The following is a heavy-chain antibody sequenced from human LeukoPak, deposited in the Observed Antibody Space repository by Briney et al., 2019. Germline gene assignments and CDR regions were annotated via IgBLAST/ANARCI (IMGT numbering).Heavy chain of an antibody. CDR2: ISSSGSTI. Sequence: GSLKLSCAASGFTFSDYYMSWIRQAPGKGLEWVSYISSSGSTIYYADSVKGRFTISRDNAKNSLYLQMNSLRAEDTAVYYCARDRRAAGAFDIWGQGTMVTVSS. J-gene: IGHJ3*02. D-gene: IGHD6-25*01. CDR3: ARDRRAAGAFDI. V-gene: IGHV3-11*04. CDR1: GFTFSDYY.